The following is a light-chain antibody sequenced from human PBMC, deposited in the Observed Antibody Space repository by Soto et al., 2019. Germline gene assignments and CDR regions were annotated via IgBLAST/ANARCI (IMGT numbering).Light chain of an antibody. CDR3: LQHNSYPWT. V-gene: IGKV1-33*01. Sequence: DIQMTQSPSSLSASVGDRVTITCQASQNINNYLNWYQQKPGRAPKLLIYDASNLEAGVPSRFRGSGSGTEFTLTISSLQPEDFATYYCLQHNSYPWTFGQGTKVDIK. CDR1: QNINNY. J-gene: IGKJ1*01. CDR2: DAS.